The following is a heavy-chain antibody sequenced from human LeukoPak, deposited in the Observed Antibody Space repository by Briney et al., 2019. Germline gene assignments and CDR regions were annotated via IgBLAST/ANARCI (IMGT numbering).Heavy chain of an antibody. Sequence: PGRSLRLSCAVSGLTLSNYSMSWGRHAPGKGLEWVAGISDSGGSTNYADSVKGRFTISRDNPKNTLYLQMNSLRAEDTAVYFCAKRGVVIRVILVGFHKEAYYFDSWGQGALVTVSS. J-gene: IGHJ4*02. CDR2: ISDSGGST. CDR3: AKRGVVIRVILVGFHKEAYYFDS. V-gene: IGHV3-23*01. D-gene: IGHD3-22*01. CDR1: GLTLSNYS.